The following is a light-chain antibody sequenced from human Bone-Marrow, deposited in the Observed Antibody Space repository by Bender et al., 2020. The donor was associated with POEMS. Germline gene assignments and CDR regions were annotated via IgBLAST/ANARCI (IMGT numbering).Light chain of an antibody. J-gene: IGLJ3*02. CDR2: EDD. V-gene: IGLV6-57*01. CDR3: QSYDADKWV. Sequence: NFMLTQPHSVSESPGKTVTISCTRSGGSIASNYVQWFQQRPGSSPATVIYEDDQRPSGVPDRFSAAIDSSSNSPSLTISGLKTEDEADYCCQSYDADKWVFGGENKVNVL. CDR1: GGSIASNY.